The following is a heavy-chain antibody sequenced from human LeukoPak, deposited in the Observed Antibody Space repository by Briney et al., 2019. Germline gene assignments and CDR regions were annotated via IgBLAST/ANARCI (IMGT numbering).Heavy chain of an antibody. CDR3: ARAPLGYYGSGSYLDY. CDR1: GFTFSDSS. V-gene: IGHV3-48*04. CDR2: ISSSSSTI. D-gene: IGHD3-10*01. J-gene: IGHJ4*02. Sequence: GGSLRLSCAASGFTFSDSSMNWVRQAPGKGLQWVSYISSSSSTIYYADSVKGRFTISRDNAKNSLYLQMNSLRAEDTAVYYCARAPLGYYGSGSYLDYWGQGTLVTVSS.